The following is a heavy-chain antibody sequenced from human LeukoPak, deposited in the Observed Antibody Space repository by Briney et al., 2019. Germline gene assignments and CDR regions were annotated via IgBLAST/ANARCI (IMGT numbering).Heavy chain of an antibody. CDR3: ARHISGAGTWDAFDI. J-gene: IGHJ3*02. V-gene: IGHV5-51*01. D-gene: IGHD6-19*01. CDR2: IYPGDSDT. CDR1: GYSFTSYW. Sequence: GESLKISCKGSGYSFTSYWIGWVRQMPGKGLEGMGIIYPGDSDTRYRPSFQGQVTISADKSITTAYLQWSSLKASDTAMYYRARHISGAGTWDAFDIWGQGTMVTVSS.